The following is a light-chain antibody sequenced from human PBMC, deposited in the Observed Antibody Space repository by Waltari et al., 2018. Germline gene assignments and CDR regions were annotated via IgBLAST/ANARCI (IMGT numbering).Light chain of an antibody. CDR1: QGIGIW. CDR2: EAS. Sequence: DIQVTQSPSTLSASVGDRVTITCRASQGIGIWLAWYQHKTGKAPKVLIYEASTLESGVPSRFSASGSGTDFSLTISGLQPEDFATYYCQQYHAYSWAFGQGTKVEVK. J-gene: IGKJ1*01. CDR3: QQYHAYSWA. V-gene: IGKV1-5*01.